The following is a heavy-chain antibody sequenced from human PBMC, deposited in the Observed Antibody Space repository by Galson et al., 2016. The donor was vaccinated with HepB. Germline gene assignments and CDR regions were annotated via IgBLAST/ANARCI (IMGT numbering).Heavy chain of an antibody. Sequence: SLRLSCAASGFTVSSNYMTWVRQAPGTGLEWVSVIYSGGSTYYADSVKGRFIISRDNSKNTLYLQMNSLRAEDTAVYYCARDNNYYYGMDVWGQGTTVTVSS. CDR1: GFTVSSNY. CDR3: ARDNNYYYGMDV. J-gene: IGHJ6*02. V-gene: IGHV3-53*01. CDR2: IYSGGST. D-gene: IGHD2/OR15-2a*01.